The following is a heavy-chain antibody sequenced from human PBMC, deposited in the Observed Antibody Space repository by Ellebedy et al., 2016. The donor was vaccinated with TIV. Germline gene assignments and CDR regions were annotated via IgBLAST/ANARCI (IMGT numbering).Heavy chain of an antibody. CDR3: ARDLSVGTRNYYFGMDV. Sequence: AASVKVSCKASGATFRDFAMSWVRQAPGQGLEWMGRIIPVFGASNYAQNFQDRVTITADESTNTVYMELSSLRSEDTAVYYCARDLSVGTRNYYFGMDVWGQGTTVTVSS. CDR1: GATFRDFA. J-gene: IGHJ6*02. V-gene: IGHV1-69*13. CDR2: IIPVFGAS. D-gene: IGHD2-2*01.